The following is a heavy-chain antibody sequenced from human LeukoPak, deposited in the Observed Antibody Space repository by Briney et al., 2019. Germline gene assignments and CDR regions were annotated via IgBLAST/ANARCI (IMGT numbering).Heavy chain of an antibody. D-gene: IGHD2-15*01. J-gene: IGHJ4*02. CDR3: ARADIIVVAGATPVGSAFEY. CDR2: ISANKGDT. CDR1: GYTFTSYY. V-gene: IGHV1-18*04. Sequence: ASVKVSCKASGYTFTSYYMHWVRQAPGQGIEWMGWISANKGDTEYAQKFQGRLTVTRDTSTSTAYMELKRLKSDDTAVYYCARADIIVVAGATPVGSAFEYWGQGTLITVS.